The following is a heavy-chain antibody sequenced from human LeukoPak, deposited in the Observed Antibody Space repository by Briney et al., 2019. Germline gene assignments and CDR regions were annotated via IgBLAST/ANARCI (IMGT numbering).Heavy chain of an antibody. CDR1: GFTFSDYY. Sequence: GGSLRLSCAVSGFTFSDYYMSWIRQAPGKGLEWVSYISSSGSTIHYADSVKGRFTISRDNAKNSLYLQMNSLRAEDTAVYYCARMGCIQLPPYGMDVWGQGTTVTVSS. V-gene: IGHV3-11*04. CDR2: ISSSGSTI. CDR3: ARMGCIQLPPYGMDV. J-gene: IGHJ6*02. D-gene: IGHD5-18*01.